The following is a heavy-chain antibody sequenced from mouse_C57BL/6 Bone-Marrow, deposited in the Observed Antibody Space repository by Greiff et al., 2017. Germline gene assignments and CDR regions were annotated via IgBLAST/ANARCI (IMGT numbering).Heavy chain of an antibody. CDR3: ARCPLYNNYVYAMDY. V-gene: IGHV1-69*01. Sequence: VQLQQPGAELVMPGASVKLSCKASGYTFTSYWMHWVKQRPGQGLEWIGEIDPSDSYTNYNQKFKGKSTLTVDKSSSTAYMQLSSLTSEDSAVYYCARCPLYNNYVYAMDYWGQGTSVTVSS. CDR1: GYTFTSYW. J-gene: IGHJ4*01. CDR2: IDPSDSYT. D-gene: IGHD2-5*01.